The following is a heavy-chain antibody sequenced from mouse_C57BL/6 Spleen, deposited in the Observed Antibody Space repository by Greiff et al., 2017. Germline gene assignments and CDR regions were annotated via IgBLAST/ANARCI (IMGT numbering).Heavy chain of an antibody. CDR1: GYAFSSSW. Sequence: QVQLKESGPELVKPGASVKISCKASGYAFSSSWMNWVKQRPGKGLEWIGRIYPGDGDTNYNGKFKGKATLTADKSSSTAYMQLSSLTSEDSAVYFCARDGYYGSSSWYFDVWGTGTTGTVSS. J-gene: IGHJ1*03. CDR2: IYPGDGDT. V-gene: IGHV1-82*01. D-gene: IGHD1-1*01. CDR3: ARDGYYGSSSWYFDV.